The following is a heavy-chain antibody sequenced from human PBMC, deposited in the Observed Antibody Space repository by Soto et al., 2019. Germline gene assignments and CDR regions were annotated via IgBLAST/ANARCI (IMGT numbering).Heavy chain of an antibody. CDR3: AKDIFPEGSGYYYMDV. V-gene: IGHV3-9*01. CDR2: ISWNSGSI. CDR1: GFTFDDYA. J-gene: IGHJ6*03. Sequence: PGGSLRLSCAASGFTFDDYAMHWVRQAPGKGLEWVSGISWNSGSIGYADSVKGRFTISRDNAKNSLYLQMNSLRAEDTALYYCAKDIFPEGSGYYYMDVWGKGTTVTVSS. D-gene: IGHD3-10*01.